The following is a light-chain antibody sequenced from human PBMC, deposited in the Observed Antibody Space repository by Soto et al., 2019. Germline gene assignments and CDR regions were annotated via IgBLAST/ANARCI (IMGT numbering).Light chain of an antibody. V-gene: IGLV2-8*01. CDR2: EVT. J-gene: IGLJ1*01. Sequence: QSALTQPPSASGSPGQSVTISCTGSSSDVGRYNFVSWYQQHPGKAPKLIISEVTKRPSGVPDRFSGSRFGNTASLTVSGLQAEDEADYYCSSYTGNRYVFGTGTKLTVL. CDR3: SSYTGNRYV. CDR1: SSDVGRYNF.